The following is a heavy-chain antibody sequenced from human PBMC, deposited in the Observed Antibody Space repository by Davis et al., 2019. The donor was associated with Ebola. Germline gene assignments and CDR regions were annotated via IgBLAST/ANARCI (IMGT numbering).Heavy chain of an antibody. Sequence: PGGSLRLSCVVSGFTFSSSAMHWVRQAPGKGLEWVAFISYDGSNKYYADSVKGRFTISRDNSKNTLYLQMNSLRVEDTAVYNCASGLYGDYSDGYWGQGTLVTVSS. D-gene: IGHD4-17*01. V-gene: IGHV3-30-3*01. CDR3: ASGLYGDYSDGY. J-gene: IGHJ4*02. CDR1: GFTFSSSA. CDR2: ISYDGSNK.